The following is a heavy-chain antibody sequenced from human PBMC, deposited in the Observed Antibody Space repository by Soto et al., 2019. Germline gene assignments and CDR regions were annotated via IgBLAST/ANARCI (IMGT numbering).Heavy chain of an antibody. Sequence: QVQLQESGPGLVKPSETLSLTCTVSGGSISSYQWSWIRQPPGKGLEWIGYIYYSGSTNYNPSLKSRVTISVGPSKNQFSLQLSSVTAADTAVYYCARLTGYYYMDVWGKGTTVTVSS. J-gene: IGHJ6*03. CDR3: ARLTGYYYMDV. CDR2: IYYSGST. CDR1: GGSISSYQ. V-gene: IGHV4-59*08. D-gene: IGHD3-10*01.